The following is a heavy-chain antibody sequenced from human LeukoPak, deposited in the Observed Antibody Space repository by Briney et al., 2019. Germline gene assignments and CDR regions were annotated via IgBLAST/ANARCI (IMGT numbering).Heavy chain of an antibody. CDR1: GYTFTSYG. D-gene: IGHD3-22*01. CDR3: ARLPDYYDSSWFDP. J-gene: IGHJ5*02. V-gene: IGHV1-18*01. Sequence: ASVKVSCKASGYTFTSYGISWVRQAPGQGLEWMGWISAYNGNINYAQKLQGRVTMTTDTSTSTAYMELRSLRSDDTAVYYCARLPDYYDSSWFDPWGQGTLVTVSS. CDR2: ISAYNGNI.